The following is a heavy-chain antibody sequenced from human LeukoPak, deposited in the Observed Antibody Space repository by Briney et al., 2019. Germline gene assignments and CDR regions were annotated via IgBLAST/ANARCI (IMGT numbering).Heavy chain of an antibody. CDR1: GFTFSSYW. CDR2: IKQDGSEK. CDR3: ARDWGVDIVATIRAFDI. J-gene: IGHJ3*02. D-gene: IGHD5-12*01. V-gene: IGHV3-7*01. Sequence: GGSLRLSCAASGFTFSSYWMSWVRQAPGKGLEWVANIKQDGSEKYYVDSVKGRFTISRDNAKNSLYLQMNSLRAEDTAVYYCARDWGVDIVATIRAFDIWGQGTMVTVSS.